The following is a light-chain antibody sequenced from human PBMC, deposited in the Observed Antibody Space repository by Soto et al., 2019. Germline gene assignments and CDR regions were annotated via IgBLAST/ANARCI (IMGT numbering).Light chain of an antibody. CDR2: EVS. J-gene: IGLJ2*01. CDR1: SSDIGAYNY. V-gene: IGLV2-14*01. CDR3: SSYTTSTSFIL. Sequence: QSALTQPASVSGSPGQSITISCTGTSSDIGAYNYVFWHQQHPGKVPKLMIYEVSNRPSGVSNRFSGSKSGNSASLTISGLQAEDEADYFCSSYTTSTSFILFGGGTKLTVL.